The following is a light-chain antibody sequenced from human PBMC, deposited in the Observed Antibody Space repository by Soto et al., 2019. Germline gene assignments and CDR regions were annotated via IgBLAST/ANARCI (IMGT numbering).Light chain of an antibody. CDR3: LQHNRYPWT. J-gene: IGKJ1*01. CDR1: QGIRND. Sequence: DIQMTQSPSSLSASVGDRVTITCRARQGIRNDLGWYQQKPGKAPKRLIYAAYSLQSGVPARFSGSGSGTDCALPISSPQPEDLATSYCLQHNRYPWTFGQGTKVEIK. CDR2: AAY. V-gene: IGKV1-17*01.